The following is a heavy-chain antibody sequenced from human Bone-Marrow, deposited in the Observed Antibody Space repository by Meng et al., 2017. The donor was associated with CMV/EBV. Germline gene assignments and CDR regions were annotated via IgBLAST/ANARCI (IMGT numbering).Heavy chain of an antibody. D-gene: IGHD2-2*01. Sequence: SETLSLTCTVSGGSISSSSYYWDWIRQPPGKGLEWIGSIYYSGSTYYNPSLKSRVTISVDTSKNQFSLKLSSVTAADTAVYYCASTQLGYCSSTSCSSRDYWGQGTLVTVSS. CDR1: GGSISSSSYY. CDR2: IYYSGST. V-gene: IGHV4-39*07. CDR3: ASTQLGYCSSTSCSSRDY. J-gene: IGHJ4*02.